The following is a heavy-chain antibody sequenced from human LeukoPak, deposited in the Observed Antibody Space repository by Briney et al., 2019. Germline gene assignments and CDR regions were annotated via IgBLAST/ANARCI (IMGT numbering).Heavy chain of an antibody. Sequence: GGSLRLSCAASGFTFGSYSMAWVRQATGKGLECVSVTSGGGDTTYYAHSVEGRFTISRDNSKNTLYLQMNSLRAEDTAVYYCARAAMVRGVHYFDFWGQGTLVTVSS. D-gene: IGHD3-10*01. J-gene: IGHJ4*02. V-gene: IGHV3-23*01. CDR3: ARAAMVRGVHYFDF. CDR1: GFTFGSYS. CDR2: TSGGGDTT.